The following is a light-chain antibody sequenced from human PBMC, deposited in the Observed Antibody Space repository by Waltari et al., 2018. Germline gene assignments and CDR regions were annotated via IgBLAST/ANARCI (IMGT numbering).Light chain of an antibody. V-gene: IGKV4-1*01. Sequence: DIVMTQSPDSLAVSLGDRATITCKSSQSVLYSSNNKNYLAWYQQKPGQPPKLLIYWASTRESGVPDRFSGSGSGTDFTLTISSLQAEDVAVYYCQQYYSIPYTFGQGTKLEIK. CDR3: QQYYSIPYT. CDR2: WAS. CDR1: QSVLYSSNNKNY. J-gene: IGKJ2*01.